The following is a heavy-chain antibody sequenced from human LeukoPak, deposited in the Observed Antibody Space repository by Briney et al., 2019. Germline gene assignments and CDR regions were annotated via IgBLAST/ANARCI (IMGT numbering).Heavy chain of an antibody. Sequence: GWSLRLSCAASGFTFDDYGMNGVRQAPGKGLKWISGIHWNGDTPNSAASVEGRFTISRDNAKNSLYLQMNSLRAEDTFFFHAEDGIRYYYYYYMDVWGKGTTVTVSS. J-gene: IGHJ6*03. V-gene: IGHV3-20*01. D-gene: IGHD3-9*01. CDR2: IHWNGDTP. CDR3: EDGIRYYYYYYMDV. CDR1: GFTFDDYG.